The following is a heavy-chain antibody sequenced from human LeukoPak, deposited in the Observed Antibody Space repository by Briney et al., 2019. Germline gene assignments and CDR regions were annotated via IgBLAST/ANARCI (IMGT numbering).Heavy chain of an antibody. J-gene: IGHJ6*03. V-gene: IGHV3-30*03. D-gene: IGHD1-26*01. CDR2: MSYDGSNK. Sequence: PGGSLRLSCAASGFTFSLYRMHWVRQAPGKGLESVAVMSYDGSNKYYADSVKGRFTISRDNSKNTLYLQMNSLRAEDTAVYYCARDLSGSYYYYCCMDVWGKGTTVTIPS. CDR3: ARDLSGSYYYYCCMDV. CDR1: GFTFSLYR.